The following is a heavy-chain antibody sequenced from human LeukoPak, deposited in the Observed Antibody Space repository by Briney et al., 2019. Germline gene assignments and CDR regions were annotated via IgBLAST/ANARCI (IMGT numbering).Heavy chain of an antibody. CDR1: GFTFSGYA. CDR3: VKSYYDILTGYSPLGGYFDY. J-gene: IGHJ4*02. CDR2: ISSNGGST. Sequence: GGSLRLSCSASGFTFSGYAMHWVRQAPGKGLEYVSAISSNGGSTYYADSVKGRFTISRDNSKNTLYLQMSSLRAEDTAVYYCVKSYYDILTGYSPLGGYFDYWGQGTLVTVSS. D-gene: IGHD3-9*01. V-gene: IGHV3-64D*06.